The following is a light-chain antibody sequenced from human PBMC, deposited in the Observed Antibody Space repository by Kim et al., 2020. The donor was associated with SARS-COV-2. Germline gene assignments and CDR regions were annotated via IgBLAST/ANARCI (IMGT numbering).Light chain of an antibody. CDR1: QSISSW. V-gene: IGKV1-5*03. Sequence: SACVRDRISITCRASQSISSWLAWYQQKPGKAPKLLIYKASSLQSGVPSRFSGSGSGTEFTLTISSLQPDDFATYYCQQYNTYSQTFGQGTKLEI. CDR3: QQYNTYSQT. CDR2: KAS. J-gene: IGKJ2*01.